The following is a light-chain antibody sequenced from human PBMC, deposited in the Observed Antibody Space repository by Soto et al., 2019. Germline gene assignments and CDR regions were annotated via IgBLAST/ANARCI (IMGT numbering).Light chain of an antibody. CDR1: SSDVGSYNR. CDR3: SSYTSSSTSVV. CDR2: EVS. J-gene: IGLJ2*01. V-gene: IGLV2-18*02. Sequence: QSALTQPPSVSGSPGQSVTISCTGTSSDVGSYNRVSWYQQPPGTAPKLMIYEVSNRPSGVPDRFSGSKSGNTASLTISGLQAEDEADYSCSSYTSSSTSVVFGGGTKLTVL.